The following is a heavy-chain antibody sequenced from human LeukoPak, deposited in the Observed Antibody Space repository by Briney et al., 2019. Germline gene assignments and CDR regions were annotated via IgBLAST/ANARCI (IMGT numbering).Heavy chain of an antibody. CDR1: GGSISSYY. CDR2: IYYSGST. CDR3: ARHLGYCSGGSCYGEWFDP. D-gene: IGHD2-15*01. V-gene: IGHV4-59*01. Sequence: SETLSLTCTVSGGSISSYYWSWIRQPPGKGLEWIGYIYYSGSTNYNPSLKSRVTISVDTSKNQFSLKLSSVTAADTAVYYCARHLGYCSGGSCYGEWFDPWGQGTLVTVSS. J-gene: IGHJ5*02.